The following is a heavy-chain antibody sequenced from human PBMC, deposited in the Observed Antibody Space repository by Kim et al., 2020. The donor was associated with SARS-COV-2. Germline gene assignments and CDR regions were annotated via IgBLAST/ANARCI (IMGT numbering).Heavy chain of an antibody. Sequence: SETLSLTCTVSGGSISSYYWSWIRQPPGKGLEWIGYIYYSGSTNYNPSLKSRVTISVDTSKNQFSLKLSSVTAADTAVYYCARQPRYGSYYYYYGMDVWGQGTTVTVSS. CDR3: ARQPRYGSYYYYYGMDV. V-gene: IGHV4-59*01. D-gene: IGHD4-17*01. CDR1: GGSISSYY. CDR2: IYYSGST. J-gene: IGHJ6*02.